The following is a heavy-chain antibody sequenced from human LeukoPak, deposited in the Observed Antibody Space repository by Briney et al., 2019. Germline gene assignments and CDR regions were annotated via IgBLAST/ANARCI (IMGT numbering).Heavy chain of an antibody. CDR2: ISSSSSYI. Sequence: GGSLRLSCAASGFTFSSYSMNWVRQAPGKGLEWVSSISSSSSYIYYADSVKGRFTIPRDNAKNSLYLQMNSLRAEDTAVYYCARGGVVVTDTLNDYWGQGTLVTVSS. CDR3: ARGGVVVTDTLNDY. D-gene: IGHD2-21*02. CDR1: GFTFSSYS. J-gene: IGHJ4*02. V-gene: IGHV3-21*01.